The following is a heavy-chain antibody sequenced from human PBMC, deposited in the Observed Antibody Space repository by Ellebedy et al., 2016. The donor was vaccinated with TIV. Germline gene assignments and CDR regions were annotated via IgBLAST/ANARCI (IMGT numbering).Heavy chain of an antibody. CDR1: GITVSTNS. CDR2: IYGGDTT. CDR3: VRARDRQRSLDC. Sequence: PGGSLRLSCAASGITVSTNSMNWVRQAPGKGLEWVSVIYGGDTTHYADSVKGRFTISRDDSKNILYLQMNTLRAEDTAVYYCVRARDRQRSLDCWGQGALVTVSS. J-gene: IGHJ4*02. V-gene: IGHV3-53*01. D-gene: IGHD3-10*01.